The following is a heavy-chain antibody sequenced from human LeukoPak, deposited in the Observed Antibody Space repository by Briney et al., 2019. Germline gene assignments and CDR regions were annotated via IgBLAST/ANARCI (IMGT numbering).Heavy chain of an antibody. V-gene: IGHV3-7*03. CDR3: VKNNGWFHLAQ. J-gene: IGHJ4*02. D-gene: IGHD6-19*01. CDR1: GFNFRDHW. CDR2: IKTDGSET. Sequence: GGSLRLSCAASGFNFRDHWMDWVRQAPGKGLEWVGHIKTDGSETYYLDSLRGRFSISRDNTNNALYLQMNSLRVEDTAVYYCVKNNGWFHLAQWGQGTLVTVSS.